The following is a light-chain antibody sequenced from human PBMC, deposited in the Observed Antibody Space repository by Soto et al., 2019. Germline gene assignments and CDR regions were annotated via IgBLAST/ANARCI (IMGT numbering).Light chain of an antibody. Sequence: EIVLTQSPGTLSLSPGERATLSCRASQSVSSSYLACYQQKPGQAPRLLIYGASSRATGIPDRCSGSGSGTDFTLTISSLEPEDFVVYYCQQYGSSPPWTFGQGTKVEIK. V-gene: IGKV3-20*01. J-gene: IGKJ1*01. CDR3: QQYGSSPPWT. CDR1: QSVSSSY. CDR2: GAS.